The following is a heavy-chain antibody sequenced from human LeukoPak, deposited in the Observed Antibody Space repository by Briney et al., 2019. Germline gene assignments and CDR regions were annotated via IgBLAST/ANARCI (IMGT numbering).Heavy chain of an antibody. Sequence: PSETLSLTCAVYGGSFSGYYWSWIRQPPGKGLEWIGEINHSGSTNYNPSLKSRVTISVDTSKNQFSLKLSSVTAADTAVYYCELTAEPYDAFDIWGQGTMVTVSS. CDR3: ELTAEPYDAFDI. CDR2: INHSGST. V-gene: IGHV4-34*01. CDR1: GGSFSGYY. D-gene: IGHD1-14*01. J-gene: IGHJ3*02.